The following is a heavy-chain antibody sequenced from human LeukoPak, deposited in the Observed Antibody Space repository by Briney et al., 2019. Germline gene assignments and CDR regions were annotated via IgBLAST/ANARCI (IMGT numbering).Heavy chain of an antibody. Sequence: PSETLSLTCVVSGYSISSGYHWGWIRQPPGKGLEWIGSMSHSGSTYYNPSLKSRVTISVDTSKNQFSVKLRSVTAADTAVYYCARHNLCDSSGGGRYYFDYWGQGTLVTVSS. CDR3: ARHNLCDSSGGGRYYFDY. CDR2: MSHSGST. CDR1: GYSISSGYH. V-gene: IGHV4-38-2*01. D-gene: IGHD3-22*01. J-gene: IGHJ4*02.